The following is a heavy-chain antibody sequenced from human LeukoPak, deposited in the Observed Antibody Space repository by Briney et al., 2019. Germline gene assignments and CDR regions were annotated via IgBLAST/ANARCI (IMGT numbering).Heavy chain of an antibody. CDR1: GFTFSSYG. CDR2: ISYDGSNK. V-gene: IGHV3-30*18. D-gene: IGHD3-10*01. CDR3: AKDLGGSGRGYGMDV. Sequence: PGRSLRLSCAASGFTFSSYGMHWVRQAPGKGLEWVAVISYDGSNKYYADSVKGRFTISRDNSKNTLYLQMNSLRAEDTAVYYCAKDLGGSGRGYGMDVWGQGTTVTVSS. J-gene: IGHJ6*02.